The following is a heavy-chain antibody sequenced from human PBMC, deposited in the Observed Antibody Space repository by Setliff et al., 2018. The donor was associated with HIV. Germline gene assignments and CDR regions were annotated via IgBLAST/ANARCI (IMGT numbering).Heavy chain of an antibody. J-gene: IGHJ4*02. CDR1: GDSISSYY. CDR2: IYTSGIT. CDR3: ARTRAPYFFDF. D-gene: IGHD1-26*01. V-gene: IGHV4-4*08. Sequence: KPSETLSLTCTVSGDSISSYYWSWIRQPPGKGLEWIGYIYTSGITDYNPSLKSRVTISGDTSKNQFSLKLSSVTAADTAVYYCARTRAPYFFDFWGQGAQVTVSS.